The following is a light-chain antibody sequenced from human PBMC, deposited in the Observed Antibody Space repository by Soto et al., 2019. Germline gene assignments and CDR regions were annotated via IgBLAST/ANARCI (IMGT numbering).Light chain of an antibody. CDR3: QHADSFPLIT. V-gene: IGKV1-12*01. CDR1: EDISTW. CDR2: AAS. Sequence: DIQITQSPSSVSASVGDRVTITCRSSEDISTWLARYQQKPGKAPKLLIYAASSLQSGVPSRFSGSGSGTDFTLTISGLQPEDFATYYCQHADSFPLITFGQGTRLEIK. J-gene: IGKJ5*01.